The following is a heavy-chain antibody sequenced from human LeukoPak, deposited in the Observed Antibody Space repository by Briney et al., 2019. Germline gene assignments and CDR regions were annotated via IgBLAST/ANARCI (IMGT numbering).Heavy chain of an antibody. CDR1: GFTFDDYA. CDR2: ISWNSGGI. Sequence: GGSLRLSCAASGFTFDDYAMHWVRQAPGKGLEWVSGISWNSGGIGYVDSVNGRFTISRANAKNSLYLQMNSLRAEDTALYYCAKDRTYYDISTGSDAFDIWGQGTMVTVSS. J-gene: IGHJ3*02. D-gene: IGHD3-9*01. CDR3: AKDRTYYDISTGSDAFDI. V-gene: IGHV3-9*01.